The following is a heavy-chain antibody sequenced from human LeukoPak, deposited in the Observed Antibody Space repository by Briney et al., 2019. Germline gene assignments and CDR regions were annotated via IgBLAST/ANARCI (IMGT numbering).Heavy chain of an antibody. V-gene: IGHV3-64*04. Sequence: GGSLRLSCSASGFTFSSYAMHWVRQAPGKGLEYVSAISSNGGSTYYADSVKGRFTISRDNSKNTLYLQMNSLRAEDTAVYYCARVNVCPRCHFDYWGQGTLVTVSS. CDR1: GFTFSSYA. J-gene: IGHJ4*02. CDR2: ISSNGGST. CDR3: ARVNVCPRCHFDY. D-gene: IGHD3-16*01.